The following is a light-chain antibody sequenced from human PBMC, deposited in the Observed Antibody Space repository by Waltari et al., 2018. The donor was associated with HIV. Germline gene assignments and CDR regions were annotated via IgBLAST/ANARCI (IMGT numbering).Light chain of an antibody. Sequence: DIVMTQSPDSLAVSLGERATINCKSSQSVFYSSNNKNYLAWYQRKPGQPPKLLIYWASTRESGVPDRISGSGSGTDFSLTISSLQAEDVAVYYCQQYYSRPPTFGQGTKLEIK. J-gene: IGKJ2*01. CDR1: QSVFYSSNNKNY. CDR3: QQYYSRPPT. V-gene: IGKV4-1*01. CDR2: WAS.